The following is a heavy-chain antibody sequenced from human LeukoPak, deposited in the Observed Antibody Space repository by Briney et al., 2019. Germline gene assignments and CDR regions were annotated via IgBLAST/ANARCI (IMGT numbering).Heavy chain of an antibody. Sequence: PGGSLRLSCAASGFTFSSYGMHWVRQAPGKGLEWVAFIRYDGSNKYYADSVKGRFTISRDNSKNTLYLQMNSLRAEDTAVYYCAKGRGSRAANLHFDYWGQGTLVTVSS. D-gene: IGHD2-15*01. J-gene: IGHJ4*02. CDR2: IRYDGSNK. CDR1: GFTFSSYG. V-gene: IGHV3-30*02. CDR3: AKGRGSRAANLHFDY.